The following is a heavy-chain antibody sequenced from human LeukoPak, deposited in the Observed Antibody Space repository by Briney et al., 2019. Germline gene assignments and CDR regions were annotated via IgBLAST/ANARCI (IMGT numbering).Heavy chain of an antibody. CDR1: GGSISSFY. J-gene: IGHJ3*02. V-gene: IGHV4-59*01. CDR2: VSYSETT. CDR3: ARDKGLPQAFDI. Sequence: SETLSLTCTVSGGSISSFYWSWIRQPPGKGLEYIGYVSYSETTSYNPSLKSRVTISVDTSKNQFSLKLTSVTAADTAVYYCARDKGLPQAFDIWGQGTMVTVSS. D-gene: IGHD5/OR15-5a*01.